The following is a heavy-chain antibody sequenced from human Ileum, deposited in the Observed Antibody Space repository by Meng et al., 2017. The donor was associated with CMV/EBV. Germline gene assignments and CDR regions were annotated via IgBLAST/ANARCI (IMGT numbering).Heavy chain of an antibody. CDR3: ARELGATGAFDI. Sequence: GGSLRLSCAASGFTISNYWMTWVRQAPGKGLEWVAKIKQDGSEIYYVDSVKGRFTISRDNAKNSLYLQMNSLRPDDTAVFYCARELGATGAFDIWGQGTMVTVSS. CDR2: IKQDGSEI. D-gene: IGHD1-26*01. CDR1: GFTISNYW. V-gene: IGHV3-7*01. J-gene: IGHJ3*02.